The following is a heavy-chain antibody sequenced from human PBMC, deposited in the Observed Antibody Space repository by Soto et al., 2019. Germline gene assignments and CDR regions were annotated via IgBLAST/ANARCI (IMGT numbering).Heavy chain of an antibody. J-gene: IGHJ4*02. CDR2: ISNSGGST. V-gene: IGHV3-23*01. CDR3: AKYCVTTSCYTRYFDS. D-gene: IGHD2-2*01. Sequence: EVHLLESGGGLVQPGGSLRLSCAASGFTFDSHEMSWVRQAPGKGLEWVSTISNSGGSTYYADSVKGRFTVSRDNSKNTLYLQMSSPRAEDTALYYCAKYCVTTSCYTRYFDSWGQGTLVTVSS. CDR1: GFTFDSHE.